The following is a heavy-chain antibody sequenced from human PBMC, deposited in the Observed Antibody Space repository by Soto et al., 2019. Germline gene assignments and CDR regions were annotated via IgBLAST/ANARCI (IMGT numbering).Heavy chain of an antibody. J-gene: IGHJ6*03. CDR2: IIPILGIA. CDR1: GGTFSSYT. D-gene: IGHD4-4*01. V-gene: IGHV1-69*02. Sequence: QVQLVQSGAEVKKPGSSVKVSCKASGGTFSSYTISWVRQAPGQGLEWMGRIIPILGIANYAQKFQGRVTITADKSTSTAYMELSSLRSEDTAVYYCARASDYRVKAGYYYYYMDVWGKGTTATVSS. CDR3: ARASDYRVKAGYYYYYMDV.